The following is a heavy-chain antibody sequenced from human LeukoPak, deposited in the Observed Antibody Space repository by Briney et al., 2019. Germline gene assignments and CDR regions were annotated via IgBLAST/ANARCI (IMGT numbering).Heavy chain of an antibody. CDR1: GYTFTSYA. V-gene: IGHV1-2*02. D-gene: IGHD3-22*01. CDR3: ARDADYYDSSGPGGDC. J-gene: IGHJ4*02. Sequence: ASVKVSCKASGYTFTSYAMHWVRQAPGQRLEWMGWINPNSGGTNYAQKFQGRVTMTRDTSISTAYMELSRLRSDDTAVYYCARDADYYDSSGPGGDCWGQGTLVTVSS. CDR2: INPNSGGT.